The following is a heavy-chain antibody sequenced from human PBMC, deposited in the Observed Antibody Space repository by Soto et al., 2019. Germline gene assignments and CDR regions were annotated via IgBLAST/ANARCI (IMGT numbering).Heavy chain of an antibody. CDR1: GFSFSNAW. CDR2: IKSKPDGGTI. J-gene: IGHJ4*02. Sequence: EVQVVESGGGLVKPGGSLRLSCAASGFSFSNAWMSWVRQAPGKGLEWVGRIKSKPDGGTIDYAAPVKGRFTISRDDSKNTVYLQMNSLKTEDTAVYYCTTEVRYSGSSFPHPHYLGQGTLVTVSS. CDR3: TTEVRYSGSSFPHPHY. V-gene: IGHV3-15*01. D-gene: IGHD6-6*01.